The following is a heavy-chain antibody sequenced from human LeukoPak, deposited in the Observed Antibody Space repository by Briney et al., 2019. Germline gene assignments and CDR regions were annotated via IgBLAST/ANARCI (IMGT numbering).Heavy chain of an antibody. V-gene: IGHV3-48*03. Sequence: GGSLRLSCAASGFTFSSYEMNWVRQAPGKGLEWVSYISSSGSTIYYADSVKGRFAISRDNAKNSLYLQMNSLRAEDTAVYYCAELGITMIGGVWGKGTTVTVSS. CDR2: ISSSGSTI. CDR1: GFTFSSYE. J-gene: IGHJ6*04. D-gene: IGHD3-10*02. CDR3: AELGITMIGGV.